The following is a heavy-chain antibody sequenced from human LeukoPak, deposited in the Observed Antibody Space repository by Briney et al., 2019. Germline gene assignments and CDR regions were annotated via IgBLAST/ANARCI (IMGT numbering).Heavy chain of an antibody. J-gene: IGHJ5*02. CDR1: GFTFSSHA. V-gene: IGHV3-21*01. D-gene: IGHD6-19*01. CDR3: ARGNTYSSGWPGWFDP. Sequence: GGSLRLSCAASGFTFSSHAMSWVRQAPGKGLEWVSSISSSSSYIYYADSVKGRFTISRDNAKNSLYLQMNSLRAEDTAVYYCARGNTYSSGWPGWFDPWGQGTLVTVSS. CDR2: ISSSSSYI.